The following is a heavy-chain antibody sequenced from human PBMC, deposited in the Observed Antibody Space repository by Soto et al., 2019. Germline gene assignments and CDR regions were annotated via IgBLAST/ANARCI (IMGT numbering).Heavy chain of an antibody. CDR1: GFTFRKHA. D-gene: IGHD2-15*01. CDR3: AKDVAARGIDS. J-gene: IGHJ4*02. CDR2: ITASGSAT. V-gene: IGHV3-23*01. Sequence: EVQVLESGGALVQPGGSLRLSCAASGFTFRKHAMTWVRQAPGQGLEYVSSITASGSATFDAASVRGRFAISRDNAKNTLYLQMSRLRAEDTAIYFCAKDVAARGIDSWGQGTLVTVSS.